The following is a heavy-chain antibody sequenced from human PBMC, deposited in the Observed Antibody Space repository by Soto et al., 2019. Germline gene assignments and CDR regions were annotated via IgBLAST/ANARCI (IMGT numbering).Heavy chain of an antibody. D-gene: IGHD2-15*01. Sequence: QITLKESGPTLVKPTQTLTLTCTFSGFSLSTSGVGVGWIRQPPGKALEWLALIYWDDDKRYSPSLKSRLTTTKDTSKNQVVLTMTKMDPVDTATYYCAHYSTGEGYCSGGSCPPWFDPWGQGTLFTVSS. CDR3: AHYSTGEGYCSGGSCPPWFDP. J-gene: IGHJ5*02. V-gene: IGHV2-5*02. CDR1: GFSLSTSGVG. CDR2: IYWDDDK.